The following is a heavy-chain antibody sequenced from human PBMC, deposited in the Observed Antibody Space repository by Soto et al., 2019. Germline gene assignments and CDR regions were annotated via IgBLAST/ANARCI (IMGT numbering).Heavy chain of an antibody. J-gene: IGHJ4*02. Sequence: PSETLSLTCTVSGGSISSSSYYWGWIRQPPGQGLEWIGNIYYSGRTYYNPSLKSRVTISVDTSKNQFSLKLTSVTAADTAVYYCATYYYRSGSYYSFDYWGQGTLVTVSS. CDR2: IYYSGRT. CDR1: GGSISSSSYY. CDR3: ATYYYRSGSYYSFDY. V-gene: IGHV4-39*01. D-gene: IGHD3-10*01.